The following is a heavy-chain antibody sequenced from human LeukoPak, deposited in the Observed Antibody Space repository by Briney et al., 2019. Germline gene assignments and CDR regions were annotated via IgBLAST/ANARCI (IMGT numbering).Heavy chain of an antibody. CDR3: ARHAQDTAMVTPLYYLDF. Sequence: SETLSLTCTVSGGSISSYYWSWIRQPAGKGLEWIGRIYTSGSTNYNPSLKSRVTMSVDTSKNQFSLKLSSVTAADTAVYYCARHAQDTAMVTPLYYLDFWGQGTLVTVSS. CDR2: IYTSGST. D-gene: IGHD5-18*01. J-gene: IGHJ4*02. V-gene: IGHV4-4*07. CDR1: GGSISSYY.